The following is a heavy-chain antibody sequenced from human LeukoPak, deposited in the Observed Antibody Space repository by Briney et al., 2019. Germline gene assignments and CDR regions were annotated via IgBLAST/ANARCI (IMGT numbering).Heavy chain of an antibody. CDR3: ARYVGGYYDSSGYRFDY. J-gene: IGHJ4*02. V-gene: IGHV1-46*01. CDR1: GYTFTSYG. Sequence: ASVKVSCKASGYTFTSYGISWVRQAPGQGLEWMGIINPSGGSTSYAQKFQGRVTMTRDTSTSTVYMELSSLRSEDTAVYYCARYVGGYYDSSGYRFDYWGQGTLVTVSS. D-gene: IGHD3-22*01. CDR2: INPSGGST.